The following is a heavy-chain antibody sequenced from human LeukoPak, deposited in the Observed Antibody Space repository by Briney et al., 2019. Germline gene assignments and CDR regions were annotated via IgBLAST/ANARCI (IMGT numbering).Heavy chain of an antibody. V-gene: IGHV1-18*01. CDR2: ISAYNGNT. CDR1: GYTFTSYG. CDR3: ARDFPSGYSSGWPYFDY. Sequence: ASVKVSCKASGYTFTSYGISWVRQAPGQGLEWMGWISAYNGNTNYAQKLQGRVTMTTDTSTSTAYMELRSLRSDDTAVYYCARDFPSGYSSGWPYFDYWGQGTLVTVSS. J-gene: IGHJ4*02. D-gene: IGHD6-19*01.